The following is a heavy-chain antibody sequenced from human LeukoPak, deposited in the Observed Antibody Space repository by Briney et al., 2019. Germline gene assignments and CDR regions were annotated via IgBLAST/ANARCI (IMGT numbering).Heavy chain of an antibody. CDR2: INHSGST. Sequence: SETLSLTCAVYGGSFSGYFWSWIRQPPGKGLEWIGEINHSGSTNYPPSLKSRVPISVDTSKNQFSLKLSSVTAADTAVYYCARGRWQQPPYYYYYGMDVWGQGTTVTVSS. CDR1: GGSFSGYF. J-gene: IGHJ6*02. CDR3: ARGRWQQPPYYYYYGMDV. V-gene: IGHV4-34*01. D-gene: IGHD6-13*01.